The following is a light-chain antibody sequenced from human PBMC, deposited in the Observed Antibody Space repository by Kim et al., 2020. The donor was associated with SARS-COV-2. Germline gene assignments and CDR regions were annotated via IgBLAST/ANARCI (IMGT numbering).Light chain of an antibody. J-gene: IGKJ1*01. CDR2: AAS. Sequence: ADVRARVPTHSLASQSFGSLLNWYPPKQGKAPKLLSYAASSLQSWVPSRFSGSGSGTDFTLTISSLQPEGFATYYCQQNYSTPRTFGQGTKVDIK. V-gene: IGKV1-39*01. CDR3: QQNYSTPRT. CDR1: QSFGSL.